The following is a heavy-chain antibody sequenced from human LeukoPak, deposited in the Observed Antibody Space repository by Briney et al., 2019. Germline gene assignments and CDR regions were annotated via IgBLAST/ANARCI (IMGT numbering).Heavy chain of an antibody. D-gene: IGHD6-6*01. V-gene: IGHV1-8*01. CDR2: MNPNSGNT. CDR3: ARRVAARRVDDY. CDR1: GHTLTSYD. Sequence: EASVKVSCKASGHTLTSYDINWVRQATGQGLEWMGWMNPNSGNTGYAQKFQGRVTMTRNTSISTAYMELSSLRSEDTAVYYCARRVAARRVDDYWGQGTLVTVSS. J-gene: IGHJ4*02.